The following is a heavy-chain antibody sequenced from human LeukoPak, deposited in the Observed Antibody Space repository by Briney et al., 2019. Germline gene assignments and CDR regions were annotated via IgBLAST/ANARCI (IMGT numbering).Heavy chain of an antibody. CDR3: AKDPAYSSSFIFDY. D-gene: IGHD6-13*01. CDR2: IIPILGTA. V-gene: IGHV1-69*04. J-gene: IGHJ4*02. Sequence: SVKVSCKASGGTFSSYAISWVRQAPGQGLEWMGRIIPILGTANYAQKFQGRVTITADKSTSTAYMELSSLRSEDTAVYYCAKDPAYSSSFIFDYWGQGTLVTVSS. CDR1: GGTFSSYA.